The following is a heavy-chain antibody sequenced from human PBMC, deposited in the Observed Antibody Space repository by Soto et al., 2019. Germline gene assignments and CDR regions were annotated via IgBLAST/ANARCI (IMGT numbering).Heavy chain of an antibody. J-gene: IGHJ3*02. Sequence: EVQLVESGGGLVQPGRSLRLSCAASGFTFDDYAMHWVRQAPGKGLEWVSGISWNSGSIGYADSVQGRFTISRDNAKNPLYLPMNSLRADDMALSYCAKDKSSGWYGDGAFDIWGQGTMVTVSS. CDR2: ISWNSGSI. CDR3: AKDKSSGWYGDGAFDI. D-gene: IGHD6-19*01. V-gene: IGHV3-9*03. CDR1: GFTFDDYA.